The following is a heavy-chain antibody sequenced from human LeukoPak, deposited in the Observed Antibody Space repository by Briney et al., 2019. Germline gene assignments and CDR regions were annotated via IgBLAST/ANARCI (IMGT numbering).Heavy chain of an antibody. Sequence: ASVKVSCKASGGTFSSYAISWVRQAPGQGLEWMGRIIPILGIANYAQKLQGRVTITADKSTSTAYMELSSLRSEDTAVYYCARSYYYDSSGGPSPFDYWGQGTLVTVSS. J-gene: IGHJ4*02. D-gene: IGHD3-22*01. CDR2: IIPILGIA. CDR3: ARSYYYDSSGGPSPFDY. CDR1: GGTFSSYA. V-gene: IGHV1-69*04.